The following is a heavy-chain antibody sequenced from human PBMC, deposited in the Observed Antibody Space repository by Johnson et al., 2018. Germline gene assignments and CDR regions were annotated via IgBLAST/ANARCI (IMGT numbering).Heavy chain of an antibody. CDR2: ISSSSGTI. D-gene: IGHD3-10*01. V-gene: IGHV3-48*01. CDR3: ARGGLLWFGELLFGAFDI. J-gene: IGHJ3*02. CDR1: GFTFSSYN. Sequence: VQLVESGGGLVQPGGSLRLSCAASGFTFSSYNMNWVRQAPGKGLEWVSYISSSSGTISYAASVKGRFTISRDNAKNSMYLQMKSLRAADTAVYYWARGGLLWFGELLFGAFDIWGQGTMVTVSS.